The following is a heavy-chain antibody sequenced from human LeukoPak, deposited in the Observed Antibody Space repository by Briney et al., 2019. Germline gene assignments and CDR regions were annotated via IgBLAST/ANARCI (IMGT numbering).Heavy chain of an antibody. J-gene: IGHJ4*02. Sequence: ASVKVSCKASGYTFTSYYMHWVRQAPGQGLEWMGLINPTGGSTGYAQKFQGRVTMTRDTSISTAYMELSRLRSDDTAVYYCARDPSITMVRGDDYWGQGTLVTVSS. CDR1: GYTFTSYY. CDR3: ARDPSITMVRGDDY. CDR2: INPTGGST. V-gene: IGHV1-2*06. D-gene: IGHD3-10*01.